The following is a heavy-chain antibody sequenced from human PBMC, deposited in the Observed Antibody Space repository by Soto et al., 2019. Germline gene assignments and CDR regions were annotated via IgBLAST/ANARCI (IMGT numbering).Heavy chain of an antibody. CDR3: AKDNYYGSGTYGYFYYMGV. CDR1: GFTFDDYA. Sequence: GGSLRLSCAASGFTFDDYAMHWVRQAPGKGLEWVSVISGNSGKIAYADSVKGRFTISRDSAKNSLYLQMSSLRADDTALYFCAKDNYYGSGTYGYFYYMGVWGKGTTVTVSS. V-gene: IGHV3-9*01. J-gene: IGHJ6*03. CDR2: ISGNSGKI. D-gene: IGHD3-10*01.